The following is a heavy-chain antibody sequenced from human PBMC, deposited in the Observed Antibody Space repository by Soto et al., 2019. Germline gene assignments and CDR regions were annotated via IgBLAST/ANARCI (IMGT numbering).Heavy chain of an antibody. Sequence: SETLSLTCPVSGGSISSGGYYWSWIRQHPGKGLEWIGYIYYSWSTYYNPSLKSRVTISVDTSKNQFSLKLSSVTAADTAVYYCARAVVEMATIDYWGQGTLVTVSS. CDR3: ARAVVEMATIDY. V-gene: IGHV4-31*03. J-gene: IGHJ4*02. CDR2: IYYSWST. CDR1: GGSISSGGYY. D-gene: IGHD5-12*01.